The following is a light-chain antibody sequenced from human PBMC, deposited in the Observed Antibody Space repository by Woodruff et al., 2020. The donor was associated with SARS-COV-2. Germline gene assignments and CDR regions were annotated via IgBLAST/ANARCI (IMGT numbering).Light chain of an antibody. J-gene: IGKJ2*01. Sequence: IGCKSSQSVLYSSNNKDYLAWYQQKPGQPPKLLIYWASTRESGVPDRFSGSGSGTDFTLTISSLQAEDVAVYYCQQYYTTLYTF. CDR2: WAS. CDR1: QSVLYSSNNKDY. V-gene: IGKV4-1*01. CDR3: QQYYTTLYT.